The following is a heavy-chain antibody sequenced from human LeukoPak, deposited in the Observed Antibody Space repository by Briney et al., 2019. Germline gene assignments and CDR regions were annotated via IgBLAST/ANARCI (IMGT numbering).Heavy chain of an antibody. D-gene: IGHD3-10*01. V-gene: IGHV3-11*01. CDR3: ARDFHYYGSGSYFYY. CDR2: ISSSGSTI. CDR1: GFTFSSYW. Sequence: PGGSLRLSCAASGFTFSSYWMSWIRQAPGKGLEWVSYISSSGSTIYYADSVKGRFTISRDNAKNSLYLQMNSLRAEDTAVYYCARDFHYYGSGSYFYYWGQGTLVTVSS. J-gene: IGHJ4*02.